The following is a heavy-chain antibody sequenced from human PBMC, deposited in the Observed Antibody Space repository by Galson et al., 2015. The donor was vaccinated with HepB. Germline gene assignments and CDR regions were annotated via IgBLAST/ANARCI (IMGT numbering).Heavy chain of an antibody. V-gene: IGHV3-43*01. Sequence: SLRLSCAASGFTFDDYTMHWVRQAPGKGLEWVSLISWDGGSTYYADSVKGRFTISRDNSKNSLYLQMNSLRTEDTALYYCAKDLSIAVAGTRSWAIDYWGQGTLVTVSS. CDR2: ISWDGGST. CDR1: GFTFDDYT. J-gene: IGHJ4*02. D-gene: IGHD6-19*01. CDR3: AKDLSIAVAGTRSWAIDY.